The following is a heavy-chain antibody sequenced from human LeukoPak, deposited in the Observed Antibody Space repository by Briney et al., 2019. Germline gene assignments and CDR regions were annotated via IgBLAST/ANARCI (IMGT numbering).Heavy chain of an antibody. J-gene: IGHJ3*02. CDR2: ISGSGRRT. CDR1: GFTFSSYA. D-gene: IGHD3-16*01. V-gene: IGHV3-23*01. CDR3: AKKAFGGVDI. Sequence: GGSLRLSCAASGFTFSSYAMSWVRQAPGKGLEWVSAISGSGRRTYSADSVKGRFTISRDNSKNTLYLQMNSLRAEDTAIYYCAKKAFGGVDIWGQGTMVTVSS.